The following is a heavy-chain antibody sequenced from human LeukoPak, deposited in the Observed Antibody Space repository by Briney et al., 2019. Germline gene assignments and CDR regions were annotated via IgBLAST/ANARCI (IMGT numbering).Heavy chain of an antibody. J-gene: IGHJ4*02. D-gene: IGHD3-16*01. Sequence: GGSLRLSCAASGFTFSSYAMSWVRQAPGKGLEWVSAISGSGGSTYYADSVKGRFTISRDNSKNTLYLQMNSLRAEDTAVYYCAKDVFHDYDYVPYFDYWGQGTLVTVSS. CDR3: AKDVFHDYDYVPYFDY. CDR2: ISGSGGST. CDR1: GFTFSSYA. V-gene: IGHV3-23*01.